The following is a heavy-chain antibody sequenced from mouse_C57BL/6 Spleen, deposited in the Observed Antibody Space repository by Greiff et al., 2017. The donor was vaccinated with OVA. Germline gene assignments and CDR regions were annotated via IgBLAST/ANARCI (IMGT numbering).Heavy chain of an antibody. Sequence: QVQLQQPGAELVRPGSSVKLSCKASGYTFTSYWMHWVKQRPIQGLEWIGNIDPSDSETHYNQKFKDKATLTVDKSSSTAYMQLSSLTSEDSAVYYCARSIYYDYDSYWYFDVWGTGTTVTVSS. CDR3: ARSIYYDYDSYWYFDV. D-gene: IGHD2-4*01. V-gene: IGHV1-52*01. J-gene: IGHJ1*03. CDR2: IDPSDSET. CDR1: GYTFTSYW.